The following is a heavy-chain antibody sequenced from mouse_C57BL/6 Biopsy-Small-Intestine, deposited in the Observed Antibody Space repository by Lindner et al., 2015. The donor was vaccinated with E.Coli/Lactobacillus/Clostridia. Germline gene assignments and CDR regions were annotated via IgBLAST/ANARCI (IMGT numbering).Heavy chain of an antibody. Sequence: VQLQESGAELVKPGASAKFSCKASGYTFTGYWIGWVKQRPGHGLEWIGENVPGSGSPNYNEKFKGKATFTADTSSNTVYMQLSSLTTEDSAIYYCARRYGNSYYFDSWGQGTTLTVSS. CDR2: NVPGSGSP. J-gene: IGHJ2*01. D-gene: IGHD2-1*01. V-gene: IGHV1-9*01. CDR3: ARRYGNSYYFDS. CDR1: GYTFTGYW.